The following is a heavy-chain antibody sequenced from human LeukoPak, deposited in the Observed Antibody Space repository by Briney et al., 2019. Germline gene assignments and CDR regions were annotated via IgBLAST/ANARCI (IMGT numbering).Heavy chain of an antibody. D-gene: IGHD3-10*01. CDR1: GGYISSSSYY. CDR3: ARTSGSYYNPTYFDY. CDR2: IYYSGST. V-gene: IGHV4-39*01. Sequence: NPSETLSLTCTVSGGYISSSSYYWGRIRQPPGKGLEWIGRIYYSGSTYYNPSPKSRVTISVDTSKNPFSLKLSSVTAADTAVYYCARTSGSYYNPTYFDYWGQGTLVTVSS. J-gene: IGHJ4*02.